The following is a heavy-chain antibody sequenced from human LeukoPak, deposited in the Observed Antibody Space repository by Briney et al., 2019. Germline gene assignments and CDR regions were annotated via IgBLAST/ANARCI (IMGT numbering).Heavy chain of an antibody. V-gene: IGHV3-30-3*01. CDR3: AREQDDAPFDY. Sequence: EAGGSLRLSCTASGFTFSSYAMHWVRQAPGKGLEWVAVISYDGSNKYYADSVKGRFTISRDNSKNTLYLQMNSLRAEDTAVYYCAREQDDAPFDYWGQGTLVTVSS. CDR1: GFTFSSYA. D-gene: IGHD1-1*01. J-gene: IGHJ4*02. CDR2: ISYDGSNK.